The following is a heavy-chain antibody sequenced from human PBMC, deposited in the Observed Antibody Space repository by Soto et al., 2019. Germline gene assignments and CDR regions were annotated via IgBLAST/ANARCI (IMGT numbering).Heavy chain of an antibody. CDR2: IYYSGSS. J-gene: IGHJ4*02. Sequence: PSETLSLTCTVSGGSLGKSYWSWIRQSPGKGLEWIGYIYYSGSSNYNPSLKSRVSISVDTSKNQFSLKLSSVTAADTAVYYCARHSSSWPIFDYWGQGTLVTVSS. V-gene: IGHV4-59*08. CDR3: ARHSSSWPIFDY. CDR1: GGSLGKSY. D-gene: IGHD6-13*01.